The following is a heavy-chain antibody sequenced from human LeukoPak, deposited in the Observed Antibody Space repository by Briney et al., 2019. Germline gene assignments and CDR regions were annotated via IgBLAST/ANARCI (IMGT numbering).Heavy chain of an antibody. V-gene: IGHV3-73*01. CDR1: GFTFSGSA. CDR2: IRSKANSYAT. CDR3: TRRAGKAGYYYYYYMDV. J-gene: IGHJ6*03. Sequence: PGGSLRLSCAASGFTFSGSAMHWVRQASGKGLEWVGRIRSKANSYATAYAASVKGRFTISRDDSKNTAYLQMNGLKTEDTAVYYCTRRAGKAGYYYYYYMDVWGKGTTVTVSS. D-gene: IGHD6-19*01.